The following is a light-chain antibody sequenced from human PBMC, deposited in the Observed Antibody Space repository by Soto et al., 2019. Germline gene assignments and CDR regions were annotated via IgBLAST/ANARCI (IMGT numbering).Light chain of an antibody. CDR1: SGDVGGYNS. J-gene: IGLJ2*01. CDR3: CSYAGSYTFVV. V-gene: IGLV2-11*01. Sequence: QSALTQPRSVSGSPGQSVTISCTGTSGDVGGYNSVSWYQQHPGKAPKLIIYDVSKRPSGVPDRFSGSKSGNTASLTISGLQAEDEADYYCCSYAGSYTFVVFGGGTKLTVL. CDR2: DVS.